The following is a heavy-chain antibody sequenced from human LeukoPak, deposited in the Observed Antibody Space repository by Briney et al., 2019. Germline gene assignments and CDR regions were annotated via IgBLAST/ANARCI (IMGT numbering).Heavy chain of an antibody. J-gene: IGHJ4*02. V-gene: IGHV3-30-3*01. CDR3: ASEVPYYYDSSGYDY. CDR2: ISYDGSNK. D-gene: IGHD3-22*01. Sequence: PGRSLRLSCAASGFTFSSYAMHWVRQAPGKGLEWVAVISYDGSNKYYADSVKGRFTISRDNSKNTLYLQMNSLRAEDTAVYYCASEVPYYYDSSGYDYWGQGTLVTVSS. CDR1: GFTFSSYA.